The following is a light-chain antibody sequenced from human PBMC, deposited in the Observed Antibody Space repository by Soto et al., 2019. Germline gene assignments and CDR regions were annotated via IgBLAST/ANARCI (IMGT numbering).Light chain of an antibody. J-gene: IGLJ1*01. CDR1: RNDIGDYSF. Sequence: QSLLTQPASVSGSPGQSITISCTGTRNDIGDYSFVSWYQQHPGKVPKLLIYEVSDRPSGISSRFSGSKSGNTASLTISGLQAEDEAHYYCSSYTGTYTYVFGTGTKVTVL. CDR3: SSYTGTYTYV. CDR2: EVS. V-gene: IGLV2-14*01.